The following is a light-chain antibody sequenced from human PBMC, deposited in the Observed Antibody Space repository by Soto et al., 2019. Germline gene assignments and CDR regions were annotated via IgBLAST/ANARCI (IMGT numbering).Light chain of an antibody. V-gene: IGLV1-44*01. CDR3: ASWDDGLNGPV. CDR1: SSNVGGNP. Sequence: QSALTQPPPASGTPGQRVTISCSGSSSNVGGNPVNWYQHVPTTAPKLLIYTNTQRPSGVPDRFSGSKSGTSASLAISGLQSEDEADYYCASWDDGLNGPVFGTGTKVTVL. CDR2: TNT. J-gene: IGLJ1*01.